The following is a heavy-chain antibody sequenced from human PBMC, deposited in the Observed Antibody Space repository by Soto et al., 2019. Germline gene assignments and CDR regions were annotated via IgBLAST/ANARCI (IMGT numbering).Heavy chain of an antibody. D-gene: IGHD3-22*01. Sequence: SVKVSCKASVGTFSSYAISWVRQAPGQGLEWMGGIIPIFGTANYAQKFQGRVTITADESTSTAYMELSSLRSEDTAVDYCARSNGDYYDSSGYGSHFDYWGQGTLVTVSS. J-gene: IGHJ4*02. CDR3: ARSNGDYYDSSGYGSHFDY. V-gene: IGHV1-69*13. CDR2: IIPIFGTA. CDR1: VGTFSSYA.